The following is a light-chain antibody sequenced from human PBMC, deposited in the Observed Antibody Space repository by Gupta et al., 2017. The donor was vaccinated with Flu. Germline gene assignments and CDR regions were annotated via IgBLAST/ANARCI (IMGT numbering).Light chain of an antibody. Sequence: GESATLSCRTTQGVSVNLAWYQQKLGQAPRLLIYAASTRATGVPARFSGSGSGTQFTLTITSLQSEDVAVYYCQQHNHWPPAFGGGTKVEIK. CDR1: QGVSVN. CDR3: QQHNHWPPA. CDR2: AAS. J-gene: IGKJ4*01. V-gene: IGKV3-15*01.